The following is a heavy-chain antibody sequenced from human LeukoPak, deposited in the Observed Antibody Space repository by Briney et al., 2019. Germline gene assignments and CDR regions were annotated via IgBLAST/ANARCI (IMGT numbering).Heavy chain of an antibody. V-gene: IGHV4-30-4*01. CDR3: AREGFMYGSGSSLYDY. CDR1: GGSISSGDYY. CDR2: IYYSGST. Sequence: SETLSLTCTVSGGSISSGDYYWSWIRQPPGKGLEWIGYIYYSGSTYYNPSLKSRVTISVDTSKNQFSLKLSSVTAADTAVYYCAREGFMYGSGSSLYDYWGQGTLVTVSS. D-gene: IGHD3-10*01. J-gene: IGHJ4*02.